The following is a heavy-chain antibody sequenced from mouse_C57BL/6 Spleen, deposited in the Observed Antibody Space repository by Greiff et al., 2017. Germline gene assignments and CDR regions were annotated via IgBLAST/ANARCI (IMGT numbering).Heavy chain of an antibody. CDR3: ARGEYGSSLDY. D-gene: IGHD1-1*01. Sequence: QVQLKQSGAELVKPGASVKISCKASGYAFSSYWMNWVKQRPGKGLEWIGQIYPGDGDTNYNGKFKGQATLPADKSPSTAYMQSSSLTSEDSAIYFFARGEYGSSLDYWGQGTTLTVSS. J-gene: IGHJ2*01. V-gene: IGHV1-80*01. CDR1: GYAFSSYW. CDR2: IYPGDGDT.